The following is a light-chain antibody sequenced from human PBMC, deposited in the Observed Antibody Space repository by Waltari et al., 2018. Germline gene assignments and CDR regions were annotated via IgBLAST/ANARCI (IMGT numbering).Light chain of an antibody. J-gene: IGLJ3*02. CDR1: RSNIGSNY. V-gene: IGLV1-47*01. CDR2: RNN. Sequence: QSVLTQPPSASGTPGQRVTISCSGSRSNIGSNYVYWYQQHPGTAPKLLIYRNNQRPSGVPDRFSGSKSGTSAALAISGLRSEDEADYYCAAWDDSLSGRVFGGGTKVTV. CDR3: AAWDDSLSGRV.